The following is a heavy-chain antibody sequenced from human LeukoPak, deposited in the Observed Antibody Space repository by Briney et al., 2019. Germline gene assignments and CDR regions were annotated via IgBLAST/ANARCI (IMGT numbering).Heavy chain of an antibody. CDR3: ARGGVCSGGSCYLVY. Sequence: ASVKVSCRASGYTFTSYDINWVRQAPGQGLEWMGWMNPNNGKTGYAQKFQGRITVTRNPSISTAYMELSSLRSEDTAVYHCARGGVCSGGSCYLVYWGQGTLVTVSS. D-gene: IGHD2-15*01. V-gene: IGHV1-8*01. J-gene: IGHJ4*02. CDR2: MNPNNGKT. CDR1: GYTFTSYD.